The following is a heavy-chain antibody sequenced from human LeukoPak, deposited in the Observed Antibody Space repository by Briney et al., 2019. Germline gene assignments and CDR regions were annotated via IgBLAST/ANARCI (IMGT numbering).Heavy chain of an antibody. J-gene: IGHJ4*02. CDR2: NHYSGSA. V-gene: IGHV4-59*08. Sequence: SETLSLTCSVSGGSIRSYYWSWIRQPPGKGLEWIGYNHYSGSANYNPSIKSRVTISVDPSKNLLSLKLTSVTAADTGVYYCARLTMPTGPGDYWGQGTLVTVSS. CDR3: ARLTMPTGPGDY. D-gene: IGHD4/OR15-4a*01. CDR1: GGSIRSYY.